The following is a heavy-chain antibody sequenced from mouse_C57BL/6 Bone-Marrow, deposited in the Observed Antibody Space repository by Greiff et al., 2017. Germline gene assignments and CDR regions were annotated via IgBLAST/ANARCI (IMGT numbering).Heavy chain of an antibody. CDR3: ARRGYYGSIFYWYFDV. D-gene: IGHD1-1*01. V-gene: IGHV5-6*02. Sequence: DVMLVESGGDLVKPGGSLKLSCAASGFTFSSYGMSWVRQTPDKRLEWVATISSGGSYTYYPDSVKGRFTISRANAKNTLYLQMSSLESEDTAMYYCARRGYYGSIFYWYFDVWGTGTTVTVSS. CDR2: ISSGGSYT. CDR1: GFTFSSYG. J-gene: IGHJ1*03.